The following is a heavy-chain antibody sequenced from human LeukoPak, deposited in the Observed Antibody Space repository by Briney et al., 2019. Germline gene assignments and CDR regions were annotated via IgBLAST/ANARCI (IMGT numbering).Heavy chain of an antibody. CDR3: ARDRLHYDFWSGYESAFDI. V-gene: IGHV3-21*01. CDR1: GFTFSGFS. Sequence: GGSLRLSCAASGFTFSGFSMNWVRQAPGKGLEWVSSISSSSSYIYYADSVKGRFTISRDDAKSSLYLQMNSLRAEDTAVYYCARDRLHYDFWSGYESAFDIWGQGTMVTVSS. D-gene: IGHD3-3*01. CDR2: ISSSSSYI. J-gene: IGHJ3*02.